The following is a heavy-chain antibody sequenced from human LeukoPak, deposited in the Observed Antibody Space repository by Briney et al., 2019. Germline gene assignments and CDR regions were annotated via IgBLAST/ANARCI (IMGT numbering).Heavy chain of an antibody. CDR1: GFTFRSDF. CDR2: ISYDGSNK. V-gene: IGHV3-30*04. CDR3: ARVKYSNLDPPDY. D-gene: IGHD6-13*01. Sequence: GGSLRLSCAASGFTFRSDFIHWVRQAPGKGLEWVAVISYDGSNKYYADSVKGRFTISRDNSKNTLSLQMNSLRAEDTAVYYCARVKYSNLDPPDYWGQGTLVTVSS. J-gene: IGHJ4*02.